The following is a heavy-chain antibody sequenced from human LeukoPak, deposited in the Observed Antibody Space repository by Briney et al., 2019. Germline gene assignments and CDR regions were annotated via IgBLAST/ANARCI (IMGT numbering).Heavy chain of an antibody. CDR3: AKDWGSGGWYNYFDP. CDR2: IAYHGNTE. CDR1: GFTISSHG. Sequence: GGSLRLSCAVSGFTISSHGMHWVRQAPGKGPEWVAMIAYHGNTEYYGDSVKGRFTIPRDNSKNTLYLQMDSLRAEDTAVYRCAKDWGSGGWYNYFDPWGQGTLVTVSS. J-gene: IGHJ5*02. V-gene: IGHV3-30*18. D-gene: IGHD6-19*01.